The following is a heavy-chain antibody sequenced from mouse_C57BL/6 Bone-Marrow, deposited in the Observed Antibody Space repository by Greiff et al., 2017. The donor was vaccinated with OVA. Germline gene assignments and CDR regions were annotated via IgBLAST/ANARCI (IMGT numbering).Heavy chain of an antibody. V-gene: IGHV1-62-2*01. CDR3: ARHGITTGAARWYFDV. D-gene: IGHD1-1*01. Sequence: QVHVKQSGAELVKPGASVKLSCKASGYTFTEYTIHWVKQRSGQGLEWIGWFYPGSGSIKYNEKFKDKATLTADKSSSTVYMELSRLTSEDSAVYFCARHGITTGAARWYFDVWGTGTTVTVSS. J-gene: IGHJ1*03. CDR1: GYTFTEYT. CDR2: FYPGSGSI.